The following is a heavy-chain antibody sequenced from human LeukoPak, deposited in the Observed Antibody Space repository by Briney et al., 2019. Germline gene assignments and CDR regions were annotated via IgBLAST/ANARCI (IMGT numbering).Heavy chain of an antibody. Sequence: PGGSLRLSCAASGFTFSRYWMSWVRQAPGKGLGWVANIKQDGSEKHYVDSVKGRVTISRDNAKNFLFLQMDSLRAEDTALYYCARRGDGYSHYDYWGQGTLVTVSS. J-gene: IGHJ4*02. CDR3: ARRGDGYSHYDY. CDR1: GFTFSRYW. CDR2: IKQDGSEK. D-gene: IGHD5-24*01. V-gene: IGHV3-7*04.